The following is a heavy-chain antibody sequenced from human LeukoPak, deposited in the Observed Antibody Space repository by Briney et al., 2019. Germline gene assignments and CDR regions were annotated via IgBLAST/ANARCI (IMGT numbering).Heavy chain of an antibody. Sequence: GGCLKISCKGSGYSFSSYWIGWVRQMPGKGLEWMGIIYPGDSDTRYSPSFQGQVTISADKSINTAYLQWISLKASDTAMYYCARRRSSSWLDYWGQGTLVTVSS. CDR2: IYPGDSDT. CDR1: GYSFSSYW. CDR3: ARRRSSSWLDY. D-gene: IGHD6-13*01. V-gene: IGHV5-51*01. J-gene: IGHJ4*02.